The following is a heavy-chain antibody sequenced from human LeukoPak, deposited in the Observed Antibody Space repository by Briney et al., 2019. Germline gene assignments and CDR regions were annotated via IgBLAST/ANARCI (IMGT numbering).Heavy chain of an antibody. J-gene: IGHJ5*02. D-gene: IGHD2-2*01. CDR1: GVSISSYY. CDR2: IYYSGST. Sequence: SETLSLTCTVSGVSISSYYWSWIRQPPGKGLEWIGYIYYSGSTNYNPSLKSRVTISVDTSKNQFSLKLSSVTAADTAVYYCARDESGCSSTSCYNWFDPWGQGTLVTVSS. CDR3: ARDESGCSSTSCYNWFDP. V-gene: IGHV4-59*12.